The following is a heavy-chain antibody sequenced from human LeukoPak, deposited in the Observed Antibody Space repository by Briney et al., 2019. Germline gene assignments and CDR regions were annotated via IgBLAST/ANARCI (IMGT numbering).Heavy chain of an antibody. J-gene: IGHJ5*02. V-gene: IGHV1-2*02. D-gene: IGHD2-2*01. Sequence: ASVKVSCKTSGYTFTDYYLHWVRQAPGQGLEWVGWINPDTGGSFSAQKFQGRVTMTRDMSINTAYMELNRLSFDDTAVYYCSREYQRLVHNWFVLWGQGTLVTVSS. CDR2: INPDTGGS. CDR1: GYTFTDYY. CDR3: SREYQRLVHNWFVL.